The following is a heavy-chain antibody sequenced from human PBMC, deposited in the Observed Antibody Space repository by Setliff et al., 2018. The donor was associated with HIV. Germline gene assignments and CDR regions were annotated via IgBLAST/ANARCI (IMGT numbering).Heavy chain of an antibody. CDR3: ARSSGSGSYYNLGY. Sequence: HGESPKISCKGSGYSFTSYWIGWVRQMPGKGLEWMGIIHPGDSDIRYSPSFQGQVTFSADKSISTAYLQWSSLKASDTAMYYCARSSGSGSYYNLGYWGQGTLVTVSS. CDR2: IHPGDSDI. V-gene: IGHV5-51*01. D-gene: IGHD3-10*01. J-gene: IGHJ4*02. CDR1: GYSFTSYW.